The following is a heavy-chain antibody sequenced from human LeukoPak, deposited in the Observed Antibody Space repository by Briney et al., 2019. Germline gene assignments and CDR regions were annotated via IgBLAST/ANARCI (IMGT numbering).Heavy chain of an antibody. Sequence: GGSLRLSCAASGFTFSSYEMNWVRQAPGKGLEWVSYISSSGSTIHYADSVKGRFTISRDNAKNSLYLQMNSLRVEDTAVYYCARAFSGWYATFGYWGQGTLVTVSS. V-gene: IGHV3-48*03. CDR1: GFTFSSYE. J-gene: IGHJ4*02. CDR2: ISSSGSTI. D-gene: IGHD6-19*01. CDR3: ARAFSGWYATFGY.